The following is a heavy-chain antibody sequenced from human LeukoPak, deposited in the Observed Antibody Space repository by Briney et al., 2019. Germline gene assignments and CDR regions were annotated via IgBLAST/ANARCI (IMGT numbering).Heavy chain of an antibody. CDR2: IYTSGST. D-gene: IGHD2-2*01. CDR3: ARDSPIYCTSTSCSYDAFDI. CDR1: GGSISSYY. Sequence: SETLSLTCSVSGGSISSYYWSWIRQPAGKGLEWIGRIYTSGSTNYNPSLKSRVTMSIDTSKKQFSLKLSSVTAADTAMYYCARDSPIYCTSTSCSYDAFDIWGQGTMVTVSS. V-gene: IGHV4-4*07. J-gene: IGHJ3*02.